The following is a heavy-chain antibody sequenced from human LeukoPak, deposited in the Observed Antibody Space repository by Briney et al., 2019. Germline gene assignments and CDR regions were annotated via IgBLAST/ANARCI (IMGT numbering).Heavy chain of an antibody. CDR2: IYSGGST. J-gene: IGHJ4*02. CDR3: ARALYYDSSGIPPFDY. V-gene: IGHV3-53*01. D-gene: IGHD3-22*01. CDR1: GFTVSSNY. Sequence: GGSLRLSCAASGFTVSSNYMSWVRQAPGKGLEWVSVIYSGGSTYYADSVKGRFTISRDNSKNTLYLQMNSLRAEDTAVYYCARALYYDSSGIPPFDYWGQGTLVTVSS.